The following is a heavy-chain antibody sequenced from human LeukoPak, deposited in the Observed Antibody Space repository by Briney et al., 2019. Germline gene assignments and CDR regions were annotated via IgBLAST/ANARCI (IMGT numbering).Heavy chain of an antibody. D-gene: IGHD3-22*01. CDR1: GDSISGYY. J-gene: IGHJ4*02. CDR3: ARARYYYDSSGYLYFDY. V-gene: IGHV4-59*01. Sequence: SETLSLTCTVSGDSISGYYWSWIRQPPGKGLECVGYIFYSGSTNYNPSLKSRVIISVDTSKNQFSLKLSSVTAADTAVYYCARARYYYDSSGYLYFDYWGQGTLVTVSS. CDR2: IFYSGST.